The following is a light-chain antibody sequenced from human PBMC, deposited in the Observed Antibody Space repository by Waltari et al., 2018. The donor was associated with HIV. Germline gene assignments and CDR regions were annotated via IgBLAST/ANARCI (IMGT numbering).Light chain of an antibody. CDR2: AAS. Sequence: DIQMTQSPSSLSASVGDRVTMTCRASQRISSYLNWYQQKPGKAPKLLIYAASSLQSGVPSRFSGSGSGTDFTLTISSLQPEDFATYYCQQSYSNPRITFGQGTRLEIK. J-gene: IGKJ5*01. V-gene: IGKV1-39*01. CDR1: QRISSY. CDR3: QQSYSNPRIT.